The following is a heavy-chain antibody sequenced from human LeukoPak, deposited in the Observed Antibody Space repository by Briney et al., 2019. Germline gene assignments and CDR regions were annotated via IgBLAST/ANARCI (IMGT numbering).Heavy chain of an antibody. CDR2: INPSGGST. D-gene: IGHD3-16*02. CDR3: ARAAFGGVIVMTAFDI. V-gene: IGHV1-46*01. CDR1: GYTFTSYY. J-gene: IGHJ3*02. Sequence: GASVKVSCKASGYTFTSYYMHWVRQAPGQGLEWMGIINPSGGSTSYAQKFQGRVTMTRDTSTSTVYMELSSLRSEDTAVYYCARAAFGGVIVMTAFDIWGQGTMVTVSS.